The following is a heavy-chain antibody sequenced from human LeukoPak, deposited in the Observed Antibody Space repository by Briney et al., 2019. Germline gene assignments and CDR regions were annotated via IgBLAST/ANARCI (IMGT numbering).Heavy chain of an antibody. CDR3: ARGRYKVRGVPGDY. CDR1: GYTFTSYA. J-gene: IGHJ4*02. Sequence: GASVKVSCKASGYTFTSYAMHWVRQAPGQRLEWMGWINAGNGNTKYSQKFQGRVTMTRNTSISTAYMELSSLRSEDTAVYYCARGRYKVRGVPGDYWGQGTLVTVSS. V-gene: IGHV1-3*01. D-gene: IGHD3-10*01. CDR2: INAGNGNT.